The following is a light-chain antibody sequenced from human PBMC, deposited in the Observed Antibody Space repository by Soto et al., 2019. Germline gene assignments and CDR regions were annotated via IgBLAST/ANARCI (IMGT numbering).Light chain of an antibody. V-gene: IGKV3-20*01. J-gene: IGKJ2*01. CDR1: QSLSSSY. Sequence: EIVLTQSPGTLSLSPGERATLCCRASQSLSSSYLAWYQQKPGQTPRLLIYGASTRAAGIPDRFSGSGSGTDFTLTISRLEPEDFAVYYCQQYDNSLYTFGQGTKLEIK. CDR2: GAS. CDR3: QQYDNSLYT.